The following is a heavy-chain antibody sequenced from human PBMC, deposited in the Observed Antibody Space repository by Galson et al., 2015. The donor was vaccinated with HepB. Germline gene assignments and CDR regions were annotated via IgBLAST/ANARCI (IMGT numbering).Heavy chain of an antibody. D-gene: IGHD2-2*02. CDR2: FDPEDGET. CDR1: GYTLTELS. V-gene: IGHV1-24*01. Sequence: SVKVSCKVSGYTLTELSMHWVRQAPGKGLEWMGGFDPEDGETIYAQKFQGRVTMTEDTSTDTAYMELSSLRSEDTAVYYCATERSPRYCSSTSCYSLRYFDYWGQGTLVTVSS. CDR3: ATERSPRYCSSTSCYSLRYFDY. J-gene: IGHJ4*02.